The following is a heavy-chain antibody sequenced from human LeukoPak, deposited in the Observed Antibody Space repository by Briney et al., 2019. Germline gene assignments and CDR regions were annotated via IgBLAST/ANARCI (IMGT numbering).Heavy chain of an antibody. CDR2: IHPSGTT. CDR3: ARETEVPGGRSWDF. J-gene: IGHJ4*02. D-gene: IGHD6-19*01. CDR1: GCSISSYY. V-gene: IGHV4-4*07. Sequence: PSETLSLTCTVSGCSISSYYWTWIRQPAGKGLEWIGRIHPSGTTNHNPSLKSRVIMSLDMSNNQFSLKVRSVTAADTAVYYCARETEVPGGRSWDFWGQGTLVTVSS.